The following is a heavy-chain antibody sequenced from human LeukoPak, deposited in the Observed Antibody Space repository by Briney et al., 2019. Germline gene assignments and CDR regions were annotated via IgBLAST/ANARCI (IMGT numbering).Heavy chain of an antibody. CDR3: ARVGSWFGELVAAGYYYFDY. J-gene: IGHJ4*02. CDR2: IYHSGST. CDR1: GDSISTSKSY. Sequence: PSDTLSLTCTVSGDSISTSKSYWGWIRQPPGKGLEWIGSIYHSGSTYYNPSLKSRVTISVDTSKNQFSLKLSSVTAADTAVYYCARVGSWFGELVAAGYYYFDYWGQGTLVTVSS. V-gene: IGHV4-39*07. D-gene: IGHD3-10*01.